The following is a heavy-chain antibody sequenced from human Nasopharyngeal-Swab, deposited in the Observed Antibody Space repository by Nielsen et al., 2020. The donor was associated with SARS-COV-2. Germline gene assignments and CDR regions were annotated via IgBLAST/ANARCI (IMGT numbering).Heavy chain of an antibody. CDR1: GYTFTSYA. CDR2: INTNTGNP. V-gene: IGHV7-4-1*02. Sequence: ASVKVSCKASGYTFTSYAMNWVRQAPGQGLEWMGWINTNTGNPTYAQGFTGRFVFSLDTSVSTAYLQISSLKAEDIAVYYCARVEGIVATIFYYYYGMDVWGQGTTVTVSS. D-gene: IGHD5-12*01. CDR3: ARVEGIVATIFYYYYGMDV. J-gene: IGHJ6*02.